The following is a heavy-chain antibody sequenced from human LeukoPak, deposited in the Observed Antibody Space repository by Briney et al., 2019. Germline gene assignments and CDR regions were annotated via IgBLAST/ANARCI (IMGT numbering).Heavy chain of an antibody. J-gene: IGHJ2*01. D-gene: IGHD6-19*01. CDR1: AFIFSGHW. CDR2: ISDSGANT. Sequence: GGSLRLSCEGSAFIFSGHWMNWVRQTPGKGLEWVSTISDSGANTYYADSVRGRFTISRDNSENTLYLQKNSLRADDTAIYYCAKSMTLQWRGFFDLWGRGTHVTVSS. V-gene: IGHV3-23*01. CDR3: AKSMTLQWRGFFDL.